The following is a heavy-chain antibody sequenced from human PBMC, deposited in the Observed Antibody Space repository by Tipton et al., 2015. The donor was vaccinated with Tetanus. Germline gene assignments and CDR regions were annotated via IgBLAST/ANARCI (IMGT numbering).Heavy chain of an antibody. J-gene: IGHJ6*04. D-gene: IGHD1-14*01. CDR1: ALTFSGSW. Sequence: SLRLSCAASALTFSGSWVSWVRQAPGKGLEWVAHKNQDGSQKYYVDSARGRFTISRDNAKNALYLQLNSLRADDTAIYYCAKEALGVLNLWGKGSTVIVSS. V-gene: IGHV3-7*03. CDR3: AKEALGVLNL. CDR2: KNQDGSQK.